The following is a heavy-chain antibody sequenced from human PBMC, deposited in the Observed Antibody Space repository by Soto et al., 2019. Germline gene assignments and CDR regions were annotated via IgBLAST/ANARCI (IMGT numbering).Heavy chain of an antibody. D-gene: IGHD6-6*01. CDR1: GFTFSSYS. J-gene: IGHJ6*02. CDR2: ITSSSSYI. V-gene: IGHV3-21*01. CDR3: ARRSSIAARQAYGMDV. Sequence: EVQLVESGGGLVKPGGSLRLSCAASGFTFSSYSMNWVRQAPGKGLECVSSITSSSSYIYYADSVQGRFTISRDNAKNSLYLQMNSLRAEDTAVYYCARRSSIAARQAYGMDVWGQGTTVTVSS.